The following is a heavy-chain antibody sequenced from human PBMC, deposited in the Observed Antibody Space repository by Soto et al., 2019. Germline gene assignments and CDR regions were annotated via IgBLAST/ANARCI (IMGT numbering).Heavy chain of an antibody. CDR3: ARGDYSDY. CDR2: IFYGGST. V-gene: IGHV4-39*01. Sequence: QLLESGPGLVKPSETLSLTCAVSGGSISSSSYYWGWIRQPPGKGLEWIGSIFYGGSTYYSPSLESRVTISVDTSKNQFSLRLSSVTAADTAVYYCARGDYSDYWGQGTLVTVSS. D-gene: IGHD4-4*01. J-gene: IGHJ4*02. CDR1: GGSISSSSYY.